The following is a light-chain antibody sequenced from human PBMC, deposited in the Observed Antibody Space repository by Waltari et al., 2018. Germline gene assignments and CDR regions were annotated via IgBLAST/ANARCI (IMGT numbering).Light chain of an antibody. V-gene: IGLV2-8*01. CDR3: TSFAGGNTVI. CDR2: EVT. J-gene: IGLJ2*01. Sequence: QSALTQPPSASGSPGQPVTISCTGSGSDVGAYNYVSWYQHHPGKAPKLMIYEVTKRPQGVPDRCSGSKSDNSASLTVSGLQPDDEAYYYCTSFAGGNTVIFGGGTKLTVL. CDR1: GSDVGAYNY.